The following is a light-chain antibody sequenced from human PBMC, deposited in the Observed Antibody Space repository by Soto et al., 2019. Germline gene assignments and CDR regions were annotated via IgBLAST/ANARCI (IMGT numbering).Light chain of an antibody. CDR2: KAS. CDR1: QSISSW. Sequence: DIQMTQSPSTLSASVGDRVTITCRASQSISSWLAWYQQKPGKAPELLIYKASIFESGVPSRFSGSGSGTEFTLTISSLQPDDVATYYCQQYNTYWTFGQGTKVEIK. CDR3: QQYNTYWT. V-gene: IGKV1-5*03. J-gene: IGKJ1*01.